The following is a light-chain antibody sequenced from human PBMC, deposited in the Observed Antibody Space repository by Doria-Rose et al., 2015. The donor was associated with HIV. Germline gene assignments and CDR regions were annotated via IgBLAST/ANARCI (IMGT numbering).Light chain of an antibody. CDR2: DAS. CDR1: QRVKSSY. CDR3: QQYGTSRGT. J-gene: IGKJ5*01. Sequence: VLTQSPGTLSLSPGERATLSCRASQRVKSSYLAWYQQKPGQAPRLLIYDASTRATGVPDRLSGSGSGTDFTLTISRPEPEDVAVYYCQQYGTSRGTFGQGTRLEIK. V-gene: IGKV3-20*01.